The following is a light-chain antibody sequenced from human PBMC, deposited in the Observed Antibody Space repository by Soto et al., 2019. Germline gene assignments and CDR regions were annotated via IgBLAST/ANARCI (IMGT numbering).Light chain of an antibody. V-gene: IGKV1-5*03. CDR2: KAS. CDR3: QQYNSYPWT. J-gene: IGKJ1*01. Sequence: DVQMTQSPSTLSASVGDRVTITCRASQSISSWLAWYQQKPGKAPKLLIYKASSLESGVPARFSGSGSGTEFTLTISSLQPDDFATYYCQQYNSYPWTFGRGTKVAIK. CDR1: QSISSW.